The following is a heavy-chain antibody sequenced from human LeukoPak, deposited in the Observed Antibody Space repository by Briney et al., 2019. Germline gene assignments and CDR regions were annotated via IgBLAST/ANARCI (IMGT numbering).Heavy chain of an antibody. V-gene: IGHV5-51*01. CDR1: GYKFVSNW. D-gene: IGHD3-9*01. CDR3: ARRSNSAYDTPTGKELPGGLAY. J-gene: IGHJ4*02. CDR2: IYPGDSDT. Sequence: GESLKISCKGSGYKFVSNWIGWVRQMPGKGLEWMGIIYPGDSDTRYSPSFQGQVTISADKSISTTYLQWSSLKASDTAMYYCARRSNSAYDTPTGKELPGGLAYWGQGTLVTVSS.